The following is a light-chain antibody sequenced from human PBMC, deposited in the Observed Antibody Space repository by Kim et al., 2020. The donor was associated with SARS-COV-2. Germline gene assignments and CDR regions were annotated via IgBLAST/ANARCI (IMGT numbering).Light chain of an antibody. J-gene: IGKJ4*02. CDR3: QQYANLPLT. Sequence: DIQMTQSPSSLSASVGDRITITCQASQDINNYLNWYQHKPGKAPKLLIYHASNLEAGVPARFSGGGSETHFTFTISSLQPEDIATYYCQQYANLPLTFGGGTRVSIK. CDR2: HAS. V-gene: IGKV1-33*01. CDR1: QDINNY.